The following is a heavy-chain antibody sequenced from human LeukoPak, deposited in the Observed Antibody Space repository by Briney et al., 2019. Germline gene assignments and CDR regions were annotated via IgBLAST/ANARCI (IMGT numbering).Heavy chain of an antibody. D-gene: IGHD1-26*01. CDR3: ARRLKKWGTTGAFDI. V-gene: IGHV4-34*01. J-gene: IGHJ3*02. CDR2: INHSGST. Sequence: PSETLSLTCAVYGGSFSGYYWSWIRQPPGKGLEWIGEINHSGSTNYNPSLKSRVTISVDTSKNQFSLKLSSVTAADTAVYYCARRLKKWGTTGAFDIWGQGTMVAVSS. CDR1: GGSFSGYY.